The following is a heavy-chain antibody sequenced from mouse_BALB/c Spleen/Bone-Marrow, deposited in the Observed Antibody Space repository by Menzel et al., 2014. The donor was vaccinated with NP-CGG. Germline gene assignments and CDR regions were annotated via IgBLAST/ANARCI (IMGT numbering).Heavy chain of an antibody. J-gene: IGHJ2*01. CDR3: ARENYRSHYYFDY. D-gene: IGHD2-14*01. CDR2: INSNGGST. CDR1: GFTFXSYG. V-gene: IGHV5-6-3*01. Sequence: EVKLQESGGGLVQPGGSLKLSCAASGFTFXSYGMSWVRQTPDKRLELVATINSNGGSTYYPDSVKGRFTISRDNAKNTLYLQMSSLKSEDTAMYYCARENYRSHYYFDYWGQGTTLTVSS.